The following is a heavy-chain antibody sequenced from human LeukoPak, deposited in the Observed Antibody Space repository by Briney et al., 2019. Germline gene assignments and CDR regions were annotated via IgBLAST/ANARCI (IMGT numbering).Heavy chain of an antibody. V-gene: IGHV3-23*01. J-gene: IGHJ4*02. CDR2: ISGSGGST. CDR1: GFTFSSYA. D-gene: IGHD2-2*01. CDR3: ASLSVPAADFDY. Sequence: GGSLRLSCAASGFTFSSYAMSWVRQAPGKGLEWVSAISGSGGSTYYADSVKGRFTISRDNAKNTLYLQMNSLRAEDTAVYYCASLSVPAADFDYWGQGTLVTVSS.